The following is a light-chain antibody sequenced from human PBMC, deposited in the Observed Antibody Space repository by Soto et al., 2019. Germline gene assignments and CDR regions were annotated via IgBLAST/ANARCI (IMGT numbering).Light chain of an antibody. J-gene: IGLJ1*01. CDR3: GSYAGGNNPYV. CDR2: EVT. CDR1: SGDVGAYIY. Sequence: QSVLTQPPSASGSPGQSVTISCTGTSGDVGAYIYVSWYQHHPGKAPKLIIYEVTKRPSGVPVRFSGSKSGDTASLTVSGLQAEDEADYYCGSYAGGNNPYVFGTGTKATVL. V-gene: IGLV2-8*01.